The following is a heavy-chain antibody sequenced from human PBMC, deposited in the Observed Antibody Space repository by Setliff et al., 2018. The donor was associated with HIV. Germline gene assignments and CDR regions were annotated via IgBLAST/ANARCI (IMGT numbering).Heavy chain of an antibody. Sequence: PSETLSLTCSVSGGSISSYYWSWIRQPPGKGLEWIGDIYYSGMTNYNPSLQSRVTISLDTSKNQFSLKVGSVTAADTAMYYCAREHCSGGRGHPLWGRGTLVTVLL. CDR2: IYYSGMT. CDR3: AREHCSGGRGHPL. D-gene: IGHD2-15*01. J-gene: IGHJ4*02. V-gene: IGHV4-59*08. CDR1: GGSISSYY.